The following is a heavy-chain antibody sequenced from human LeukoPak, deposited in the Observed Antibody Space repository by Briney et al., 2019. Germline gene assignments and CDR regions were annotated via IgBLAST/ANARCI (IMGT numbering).Heavy chain of an antibody. CDR1: GYTFREYG. D-gene: IGHD3-16*01. CDR3: ARSPPSRLDPDYIWGTNDY. V-gene: IGHV1-69*13. Sequence: SVKVSCKVSGYTFREYGITWVRQAPGQGLEWMGGIIPIFGTANYAQKFQGRVTITADESTSTAYMELSNLRSEDTAVYYCARSPPSRLDPDYIWGTNDYWGQGTLVTVSS. J-gene: IGHJ4*02. CDR2: IIPIFGTA.